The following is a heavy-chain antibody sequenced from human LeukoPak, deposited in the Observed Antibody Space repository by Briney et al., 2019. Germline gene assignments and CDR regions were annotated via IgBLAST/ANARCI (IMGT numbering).Heavy chain of an antibody. CDR3: ARQEYCSGASCYTWFDP. Sequence: GESLKISCKGSGYSINNYWIAWVRQMPGKGLEWMGIIYPADSDIRYSPTFQGQVTISADKSISTAYLQWNSLKASDTAMYYCARQEYCSGASCYTWFDPWGQGTLVTVSS. CDR1: GYSINNYW. D-gene: IGHD2-15*01. J-gene: IGHJ5*02. V-gene: IGHV5-51*01. CDR2: IYPADSDI.